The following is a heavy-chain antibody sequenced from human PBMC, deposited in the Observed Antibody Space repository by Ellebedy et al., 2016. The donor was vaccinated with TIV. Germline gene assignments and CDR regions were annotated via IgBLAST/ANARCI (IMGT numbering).Heavy chain of an antibody. V-gene: IGHV4-34*01. CDR1: GGSFSGYY. J-gene: IGHJ3*02. CDR3: ARAGVVVVTAIPYGFDM. Sequence: SQTLSLTCAVYGGSFSGYYWSWIRQPPGKGLEWIGEINHSGSTNYNPSLKSRVTISVDTSKNQFSLKLSSVTAADTAVYYCARAGVVVVTAIPYGFDMWGQGTMVTVSS. CDR2: INHSGST. D-gene: IGHD2-21*02.